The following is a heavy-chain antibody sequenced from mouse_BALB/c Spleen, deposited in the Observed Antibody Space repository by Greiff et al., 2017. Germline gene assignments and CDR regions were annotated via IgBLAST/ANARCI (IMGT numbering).Heavy chain of an antibody. V-gene: IGHV1S132*01. D-gene: IGHD1-1*01. CDR1: GYTFTSYW. Sequence: QVQLQQSGAELVKPGASVKLSCKTSGYTFTSYWIQWVKQRPGQGLGWIGEIFPGTGTTYYNEKFKGKATLTIDTSSSTDYMQLSSLTSEDSAVYFCARCNGSSSYYFDYGGQGTTLTVAS. J-gene: IGHJ2*01. CDR3: ARCNGSSSYYFDY. CDR2: IFPGTGTT.